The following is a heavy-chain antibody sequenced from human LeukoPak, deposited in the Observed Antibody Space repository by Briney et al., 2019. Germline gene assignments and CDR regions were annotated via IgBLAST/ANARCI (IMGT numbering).Heavy chain of an antibody. CDR2: INGPGSDT. D-gene: IGHD3-10*01. CDR1: GFTFSVYG. Sequence: GGSLRLSCAASGFTFSVYGMQWVRPAPGKGLVWVSHINGPGSDTSYADSVKGRFTISRDNAKNTLYLQMNSLRAEDTAVYYCTRGGSYGSFDSWGQGTLVTVSS. CDR3: TRGGSYGSFDS. J-gene: IGHJ4*02. V-gene: IGHV3-74*01.